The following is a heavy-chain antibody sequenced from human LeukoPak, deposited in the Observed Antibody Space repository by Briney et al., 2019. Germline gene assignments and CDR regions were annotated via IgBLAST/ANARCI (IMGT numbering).Heavy chain of an antibody. J-gene: IGHJ4*02. CDR2: IRSKAYGGTT. D-gene: IGHD4-23*01. CDR3: TRDSSYGGNSVWIDY. V-gene: IGHV3-49*04. CDR1: GFTFGDYA. Sequence: GGSLRLSCTASGFTFGDYAMSWVRQAPGKGLEWVGFIRSKAYGGTTEYAASVKGRFTISRDDSKSIAYLQMNSLKTEDTAVYYCTRDSSYGGNSVWIDYWGQGTLVTVSS.